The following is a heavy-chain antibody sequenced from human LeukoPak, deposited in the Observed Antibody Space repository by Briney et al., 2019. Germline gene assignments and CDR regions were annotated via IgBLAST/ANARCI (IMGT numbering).Heavy chain of an antibody. Sequence: ASVKASCKASGYTFTSYAMNWVRQAPGQGLEWMGWINTNTGNPTYAQGFTGRFVFSLDTSVSTAYLQISSLKAEDTAVYYCARERPDIVVVVGYYYYYGMDVWGQGTTVTVSS. CDR2: INTNTGNP. D-gene: IGHD2-15*01. CDR3: ARERPDIVVVVGYYYYYGMDV. J-gene: IGHJ6*02. V-gene: IGHV7-4-1*02. CDR1: GYTFTSYA.